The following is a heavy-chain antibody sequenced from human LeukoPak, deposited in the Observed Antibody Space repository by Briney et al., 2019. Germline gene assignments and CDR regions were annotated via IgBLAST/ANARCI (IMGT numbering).Heavy chain of an antibody. J-gene: IGHJ4*02. V-gene: IGHV3-7*03. CDR3: AKQAPSGTYYLLDY. CDR1: GFTFSSYW. CDR2: IKQDGSAK. Sequence: GGSLRLSCAAAGFTFSSYWMSWVRQAPGKGLEWVANIKQDGSAKYYVDSVKGRFTISRDNAKNSLYLQMGSLRAEDTAVYYCAKQAPSGTYYLLDYWGQGTLVTVSS. D-gene: IGHD1-26*01.